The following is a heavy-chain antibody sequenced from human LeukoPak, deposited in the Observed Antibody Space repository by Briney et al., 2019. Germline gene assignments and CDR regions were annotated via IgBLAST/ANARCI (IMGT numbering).Heavy chain of an antibody. V-gene: IGHV3-30*02. CDR3: ARDSTGWYYHY. CDR2: IRNDGSDK. CDR1: GFTFSSYG. Sequence: GGSLRLSCASSGFTFSSYGMYWVRQAPDKGLEWVAFIRNDGSDKYYTGSVKGRFTISRDNSKNTLYPQMNSLRAEDTAVYYCARDSTGWYYHYSGQGTLVTVSS. J-gene: IGHJ4*02. D-gene: IGHD6-19*01.